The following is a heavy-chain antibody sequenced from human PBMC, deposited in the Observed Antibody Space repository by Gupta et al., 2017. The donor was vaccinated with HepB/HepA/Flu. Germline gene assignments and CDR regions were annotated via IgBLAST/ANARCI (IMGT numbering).Heavy chain of an antibody. CDR1: GGSFSGYY. Sequence: QVQLQQWGAGLLKPSETLSLTCAVYGGSFSGYYWSWIRQPPGKGLEWIGEINHSGSTNYNPSLKSRVTISVDTSKNQFSLKLSSVTAADTAVYYCARGAEVVAAAEPPRGHYYYGMDVWGQGTTVTVSS. V-gene: IGHV4-34*01. CDR2: INHSGST. CDR3: ARGAEVVAAAEPPRGHYYYGMDV. J-gene: IGHJ6*02. D-gene: IGHD2-15*01.